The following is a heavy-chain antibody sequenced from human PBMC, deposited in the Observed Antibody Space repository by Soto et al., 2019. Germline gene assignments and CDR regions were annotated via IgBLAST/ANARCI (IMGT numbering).Heavy chain of an antibody. CDR3: ARGLHPSYGMDV. J-gene: IGHJ6*02. CDR2: IWYDGSNK. Sequence: GGSLRLSCAASGFTFSSYGMHWVRQAPGKGLEWVAVIWYDGSNKYYADSVKGRFTISRDNSKNTLYLQMNSLRAEDTAVYYCARGLHPSYGMDVWGQGTTVTVSS. CDR1: GFTFSSYG. V-gene: IGHV3-33*01.